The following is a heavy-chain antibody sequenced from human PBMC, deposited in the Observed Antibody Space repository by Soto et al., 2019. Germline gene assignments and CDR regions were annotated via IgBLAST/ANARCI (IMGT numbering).Heavy chain of an antibody. D-gene: IGHD6-19*01. V-gene: IGHV4-61*08. CDR1: GAALSSGGYF. J-gene: IGHJ5*02. CDR2: IYYSGGT. Sequence: SETLSLTCTVSGAALSSGGYFYTWVRQPPGKGLEWLGYIYYSGGTNYNPSLKSRVTISLDKSKSQFSLGLISVTAVDTAVYCCTREQSDDNYFDPCGQGTLVTVSS. CDR3: TREQSDDNYFDP.